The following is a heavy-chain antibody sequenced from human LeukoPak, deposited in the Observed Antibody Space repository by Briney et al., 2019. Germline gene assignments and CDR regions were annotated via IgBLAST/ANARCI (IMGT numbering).Heavy chain of an antibody. V-gene: IGHV1-69*05. Sequence: SVKVSCKATVGTFSSYASSWVRQAPGKGLEWMGEIIPIFGTANYAQKFQGRVTITTDESTSTAYVELSSLTSDDTAVYYCARTYYYDSSGYQAPYYFDFWGQGALVTVSS. CDR2: IIPIFGTA. J-gene: IGHJ4*02. CDR1: VGTFSSYA. CDR3: ARTYYYDSSGYQAPYYFDF. D-gene: IGHD3-22*01.